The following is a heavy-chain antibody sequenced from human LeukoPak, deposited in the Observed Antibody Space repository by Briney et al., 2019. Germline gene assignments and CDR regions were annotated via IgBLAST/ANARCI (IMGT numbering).Heavy chain of an antibody. Sequence: ASVKVSCKASGGTFSSYAISWVRQAPGQGLEWMGRIIPILGIANYAQKVQGRVTITADKSTSTAYMELSSLRSEDTAVYYCALPREGLPYYFDYWGQGTLVTVSS. CDR1: GGTFSSYA. CDR3: ALPREGLPYYFDY. D-gene: IGHD3-16*01. V-gene: IGHV1-69*04. J-gene: IGHJ4*02. CDR2: IIPILGIA.